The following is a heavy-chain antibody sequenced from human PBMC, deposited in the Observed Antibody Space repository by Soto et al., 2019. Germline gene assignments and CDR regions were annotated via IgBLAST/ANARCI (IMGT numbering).Heavy chain of an antibody. CDR2: ISAYNGNT. CDR3: ARDRDYDFWSGSRYGMDV. CDR1: GYTFTSYG. J-gene: IGHJ6*02. V-gene: IGHV1-18*01. Sequence: ASVKVSCKASGYTFTSYGISWVRQAPGQGLEWMGWISAYNGNTNYAQKLQGRVTMTTDTSTSTAYMELRSLRSDDTAVYYCARDRDYDFWSGSRYGMDVWGQGTTVTVS. D-gene: IGHD3-3*01.